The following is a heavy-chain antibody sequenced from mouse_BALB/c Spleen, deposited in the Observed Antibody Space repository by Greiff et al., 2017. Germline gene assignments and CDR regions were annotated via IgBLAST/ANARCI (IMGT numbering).Heavy chain of an antibody. V-gene: IGHV1-7*01. CDR1: GYTFTSYW. CDR2: INPSTGYT. J-gene: IGHJ4*01. Sequence: QVQLKQSGAELAKPGASVKMSCKASGYTFTSYWMHWVKQRPGQGLEWIGYINPSTGYTEYNQKFKDKATLTADKSSSTAYMQLSSLTSEDSAVYYCARKGYEDAMDYWGQGTSVTVSS. D-gene: IGHD2-2*01. CDR3: ARKGYEDAMDY.